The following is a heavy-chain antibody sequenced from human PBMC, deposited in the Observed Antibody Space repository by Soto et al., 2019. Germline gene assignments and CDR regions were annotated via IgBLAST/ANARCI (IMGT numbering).Heavy chain of an antibody. D-gene: IGHD3-10*01. J-gene: IGHJ6*02. CDR2: ISYDGYLK. CDR1: GFTFSTYG. V-gene: IGHV3-30*18. Sequence: GGSLRLSCAASGFTFSTYGMQWVRQAPGKGLEWVAVISYDGYLKYYVDAVKGRFTVARDNSKNTLFLEMNSLRVEDTAVYFCAKDFKVSGSHYGTLNYYYGMDVWAKGPRSPSP. CDR3: AKDFKVSGSHYGTLNYYYGMDV.